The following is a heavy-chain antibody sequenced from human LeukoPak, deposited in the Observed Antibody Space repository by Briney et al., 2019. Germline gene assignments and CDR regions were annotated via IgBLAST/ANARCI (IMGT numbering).Heavy chain of an antibody. J-gene: IGHJ4*02. CDR1: GFAFSSNW. V-gene: IGHV3-74*01. CDR3: ARVRGRDGYNPFDY. Sequence: GGSLRLSCAASGFAFSSNWMHWVRQAPGKGLVWVSHISTDARTITYADFVKGRFTISRDNAKNSLYLQMNSLRAEDTAVYYCARVRGRDGYNPFDYWGQGTLVTVSS. D-gene: IGHD5-24*01. CDR2: ISTDARTI.